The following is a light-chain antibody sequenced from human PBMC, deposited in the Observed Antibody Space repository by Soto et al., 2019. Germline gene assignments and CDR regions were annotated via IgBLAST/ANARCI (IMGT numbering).Light chain of an antibody. CDR2: DAS. CDR3: QHRSNSWT. CDR1: QSLIRY. Sequence: EIVLTQSPATLSLSPGERATLSCRASQSLIRYLAWYQHKPGQAPRLLIYDASSRATGIPARFSGSGSGTDFTLSSASLEPEDSAVYYCQHRSNSWTFGQGTKVEIK. J-gene: IGKJ1*01. V-gene: IGKV3-11*01.